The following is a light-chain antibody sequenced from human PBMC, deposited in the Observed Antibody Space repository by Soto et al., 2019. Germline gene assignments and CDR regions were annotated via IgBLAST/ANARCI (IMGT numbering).Light chain of an antibody. V-gene: IGLV1-40*01. CDR3: QSDDSSLSVV. Sequence: QSVLTQPPSVSGAPGQRVTISCTGSSSNIGAGYDVHWYQQLPGTAPQLLIYGNSKRPSGVPDRLSDSKSGTSASLAITGLYDEDDADYYSQSDDSSLSVVFGGGTKLTVL. J-gene: IGLJ2*01. CDR1: SSNIGAGYD. CDR2: GNS.